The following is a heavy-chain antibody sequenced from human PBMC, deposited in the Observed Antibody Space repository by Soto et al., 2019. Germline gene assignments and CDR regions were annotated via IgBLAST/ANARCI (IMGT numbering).Heavy chain of an antibody. J-gene: IGHJ5*02. CDR2: IIPIFGTA. V-gene: IGHV1-69*13. D-gene: IGHD1-7*01. Sequence: AVKVSCKASGVTFSSYAISWVRQAPGQGLEWMGGIIPIFGTANYAQKFQGRVTITADESTSTAYMELSSLRSEDTAVYYCARVAHWNYQRAYNWFDPWGQGTLVTVSS. CDR1: GVTFSSYA. CDR3: ARVAHWNYQRAYNWFDP.